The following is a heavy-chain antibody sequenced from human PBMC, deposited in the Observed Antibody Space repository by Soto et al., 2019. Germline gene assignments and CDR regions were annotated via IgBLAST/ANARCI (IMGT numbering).Heavy chain of an antibody. V-gene: IGHV4-59*08. J-gene: IGHJ4*02. CDR2: IYYSGST. CDR3: ARKTRHSTIVRATYYFDY. D-gene: IGHD1-26*01. Sequence: SETLSLTCTVSGGSISSYYWSWIRQPPGKGLEWIGYIYYSGSTNYNPSLKSRVTISVDTSKNQFSLKPSSVTAADTAVYYCARKTRHSTIVRATYYFDYWGQGTLVTVSS. CDR1: GGSISSYY.